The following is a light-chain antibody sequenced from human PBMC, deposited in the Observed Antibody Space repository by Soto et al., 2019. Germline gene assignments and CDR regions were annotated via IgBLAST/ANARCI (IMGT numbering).Light chain of an antibody. CDR3: SSYTNISTPV. Sequence: QSALTQPASVSGSPGQSITISCTGTSSDVGGYNYVSWYQQHPGKAPKLMIYDVSNRPSGVSNRFSGSKSGNTASLTISGLQAEDEADYFCSSYTNISTPVFGTGTKLTVL. CDR1: SSDVGGYNY. CDR2: DVS. J-gene: IGLJ1*01. V-gene: IGLV2-14*01.